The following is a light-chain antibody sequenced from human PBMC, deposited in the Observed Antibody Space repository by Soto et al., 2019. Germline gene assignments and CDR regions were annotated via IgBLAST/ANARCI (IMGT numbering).Light chain of an antibody. Sequence: DIEMTQSPSSLSASIGDRVTITCRASQSISSYLNWYQQKPGKAPKLLIYAASSLQSGVPSRFSGSGSGTDFTLTISSLQPEDFATYYCQQSYSTWTFGQGTNVDIK. CDR2: AAS. CDR3: QQSYSTWT. J-gene: IGKJ1*01. CDR1: QSISSY. V-gene: IGKV1-39*01.